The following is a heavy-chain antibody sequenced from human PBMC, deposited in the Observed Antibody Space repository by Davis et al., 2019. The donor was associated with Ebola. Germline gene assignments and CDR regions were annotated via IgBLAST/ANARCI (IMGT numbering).Heavy chain of an antibody. D-gene: IGHD3-10*01. CDR2: FHSTGRT. CDR1: DDSISSFDYY. Sequence: MPSETLSLTCTVSDDSISSFDYYWGWIRQPPGKGLEWIGTFHSTGRTYYNPSLKSRVTMSVDTSKRQFSLKLSSVTAADTAVYSCAGLRVVQGVLGRKYNYGLDVWGQGTLVIVSS. J-gene: IGHJ6*02. CDR3: AGLRVVQGVLGRKYNYGLDV. V-gene: IGHV4-39*07.